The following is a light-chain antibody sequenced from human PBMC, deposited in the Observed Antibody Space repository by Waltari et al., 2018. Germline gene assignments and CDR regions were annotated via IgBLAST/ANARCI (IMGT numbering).Light chain of an antibody. CDR2: GTS. Sequence: EIVMTQSPATLSVSPGERDTLSCRASQSVTSNLAWYQQKPGQAPRLLFYGTSTRATGIPARFSGSGSGTEFTLTISSLQSEDFAVYYCQQYNNWPPWTFGQGTKVEIK. V-gene: IGKV3-15*01. J-gene: IGKJ1*01. CDR3: QQYNNWPPWT. CDR1: QSVTSN.